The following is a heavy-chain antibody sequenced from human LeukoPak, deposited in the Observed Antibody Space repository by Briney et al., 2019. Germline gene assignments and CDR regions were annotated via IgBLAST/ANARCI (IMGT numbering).Heavy chain of an antibody. CDR1: GFSVSSNY. CDR3: ARVGDSWSYFYYNMDV. D-gene: IGHD3-3*01. V-gene: IGHV3-53*01. Sequence: PGGSLRLSCAASGFSVSSNYMSWVRQAPGKGLEWVSFIYSGGTTYYADSVEGRFTISRDTSMNTLYLQMKSLRAEDTATYYCARVGDSWSYFYYNMDVWGQGTTVTVSS. J-gene: IGHJ6*02. CDR2: IYSGGTT.